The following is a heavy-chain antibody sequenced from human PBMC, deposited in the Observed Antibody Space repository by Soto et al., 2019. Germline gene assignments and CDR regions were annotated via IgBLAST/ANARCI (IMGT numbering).Heavy chain of an antibody. V-gene: IGHV1-18*04. CDR2: ISAYNGNT. D-gene: IGHD2-15*01. J-gene: IGHJ4*02. CDR3: ARDMYFSGGSCYSVFHY. Sequence: ASVKVSCKASGYTFTSYGISWVRQAPGQGLEWMGWISAYNGNTNYAQKLQGRVTMTTDTSTSTAYMELRSLRSDDTAVYYCARDMYFSGGSCYSVFHYWGQGTLVTVSS. CDR1: GYTFTSYG.